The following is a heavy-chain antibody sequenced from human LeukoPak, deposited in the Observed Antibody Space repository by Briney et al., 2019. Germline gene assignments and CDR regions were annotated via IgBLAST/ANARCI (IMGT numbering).Heavy chain of an antibody. V-gene: IGHV4-34*01. D-gene: IGHD3-10*01. CDR3: ARGPHVLLWFGELLAKHYYYYGMDV. CDR1: GGSFSGYY. J-gene: IGHJ6*02. Sequence: SETLSLTCAVYGGSFSGYYWSWIRQPPGKGLEWIGEINHSGSTNYNPSPKSRVTISVDTSKNQFSLKLSSVTAADTAVYYCARGPHVLLWFGELLAKHYYYYGMDVWGQGTTVTVSS. CDR2: INHSGST.